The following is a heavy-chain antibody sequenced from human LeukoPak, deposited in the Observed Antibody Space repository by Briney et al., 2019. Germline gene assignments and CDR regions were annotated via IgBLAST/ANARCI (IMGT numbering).Heavy chain of an antibody. CDR2: IDPYGGS. Sequence: SETLSLTCGVYGGSFSGYHWSWIRQTPGEGLEWIGEIDPYGGSNYNPSLKSRVTISVDTSKNQFSLKLSSVTAADTAVYYCADLTGTSDAFDIWGQGTMVTVSS. CDR3: ADLTGTSDAFDI. J-gene: IGHJ3*02. CDR1: GGSFSGYH. D-gene: IGHD1-14*01. V-gene: IGHV4-34*01.